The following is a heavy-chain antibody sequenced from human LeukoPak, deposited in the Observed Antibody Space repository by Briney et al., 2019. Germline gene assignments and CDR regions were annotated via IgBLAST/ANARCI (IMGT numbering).Heavy chain of an antibody. CDR1: GFTFSSYA. J-gene: IGHJ4*02. CDR2: IRQDGSEK. Sequence: PGGSLRLSCAASGFTFSSYAMSWVRQAPGKGLEWVANIRQDGSEKYYVDSVKGRFTISRDNAKNSLYLQMNSLRAEDTAVYYCARDARPGRIAVAADYWGQGTLVTVSS. D-gene: IGHD6-19*01. V-gene: IGHV3-7*01. CDR3: ARDARPGRIAVAADY.